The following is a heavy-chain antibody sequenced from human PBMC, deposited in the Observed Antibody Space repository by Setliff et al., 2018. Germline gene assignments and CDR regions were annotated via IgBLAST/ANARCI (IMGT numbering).Heavy chain of an antibody. CDR2: ISSKADKYAT. Sequence: PGGSLRLSCAASGFTFSGADIHWVRQATGKGLEWVGHISSKADKYATDYGASANGRFIISRDDSEETAYLQMSSLKVDDTAMYYCILPCTSGWHNWLDPWGQGTLVTVSS. CDR3: ILPCTSGWHNWLDP. V-gene: IGHV3-73*01. D-gene: IGHD6-19*01. CDR1: GFTFSGAD. J-gene: IGHJ5*02.